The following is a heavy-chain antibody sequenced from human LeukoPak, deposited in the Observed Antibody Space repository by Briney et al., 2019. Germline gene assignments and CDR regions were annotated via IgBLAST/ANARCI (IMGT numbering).Heavy chain of an antibody. J-gene: IGHJ3*02. D-gene: IGHD3-22*01. Sequence: ASVKVSCKASGYTFTSYYMHWVRQAPGQGLEWMGIINPSGGSTSYAQKFQGRVTMTRDTSTSTVYMELSNLRSEDTAVYYCARGRYYDSSGPNDAFDIWGQGTMVTVSS. CDR1: GYTFTSYY. CDR2: INPSGGST. CDR3: ARGRYYDSSGPNDAFDI. V-gene: IGHV1-46*01.